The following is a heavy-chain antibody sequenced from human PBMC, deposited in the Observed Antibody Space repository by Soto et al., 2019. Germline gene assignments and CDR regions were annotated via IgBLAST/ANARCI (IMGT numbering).Heavy chain of an antibody. CDR1: GGSVSSGSYY. J-gene: IGHJ4*02. D-gene: IGHD5-12*01. CDR2: IYYSGST. V-gene: IGHV4-61*01. Sequence: QVQLQESGPGLVKPSETLSLTCTVSGGSVSSGSYYWSWIRQPPGKGLEWSGYIYYSGSTNYNPSLKSRVTISVDTSKNQFSLKLSSVTAADTAVYYCARVSEELNVDIVATIWYFDYWGQGTLVTVSS. CDR3: ARVSEELNVDIVATIWYFDY.